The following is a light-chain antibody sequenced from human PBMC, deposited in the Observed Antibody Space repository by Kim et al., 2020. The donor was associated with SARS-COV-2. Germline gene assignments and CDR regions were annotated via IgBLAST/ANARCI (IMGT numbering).Light chain of an antibody. V-gene: IGLV3-1*01. CDR3: QAWDSSTGV. Sequence: SVSPGQTASITCSGDKLGDKYACWYQQKPCQSPVLVIYQDSKRPSGIPERFSGSNSGNTATLTISGTQAMDEADYCCQAWDSSTGVFGGGTQLTVL. CDR2: QDS. J-gene: IGLJ3*02. CDR1: KLGDKY.